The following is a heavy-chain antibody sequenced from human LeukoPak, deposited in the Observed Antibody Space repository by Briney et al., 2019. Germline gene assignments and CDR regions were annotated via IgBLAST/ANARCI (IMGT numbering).Heavy chain of an antibody. CDR1: GISFDRYA. CDR3: AKDSSVLPNALDL. J-gene: IGHJ3*01. Sequence: GGSLRLSCAASGISFDRYAMTWVRQAPGKGLEWVSAISYSGSSPYYGDSVKGRFTISRDNSKSTVYLQMNSLRDEDTALYYCAKDSSVLPNALDLWGQGTMVTVSS. D-gene: IGHD4/OR15-4a*01. CDR2: ISYSGSSP. V-gene: IGHV3-23*01.